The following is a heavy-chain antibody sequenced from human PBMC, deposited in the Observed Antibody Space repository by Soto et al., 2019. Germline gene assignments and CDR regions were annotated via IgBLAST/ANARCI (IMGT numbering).Heavy chain of an antibody. V-gene: IGHV4-34*01. Sequence: SETLSLTCAVYGGSFSGYYWSWIRQPPGKGLEWIREINHSGSTNYNPSLESRITISVDTSKNQFSLKVNSVTAADTALYYCARHYPIGNNWNYFDYWGQGTLVTVSS. CDR2: INHSGST. CDR1: GGSFSGYY. CDR3: ARHYPIGNNWNYFDY. J-gene: IGHJ4*02. D-gene: IGHD1-1*01.